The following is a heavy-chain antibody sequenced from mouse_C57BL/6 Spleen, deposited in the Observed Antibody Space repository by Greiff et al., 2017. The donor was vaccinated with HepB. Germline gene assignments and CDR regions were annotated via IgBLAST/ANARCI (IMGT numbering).Heavy chain of an antibody. CDR2: IWSGGST. V-gene: IGHV2-2*01. CDR3: ARPSLITTGGFAY. Sequence: VHLVESGPGLVQPSQSLSITCTVSGFSLTSYGVHWVRQSPGKGLEWLGVIWSGGSTDYNAAFISRLSISKDNSKSQVFFKMNSLQADDTAIYYCARPSLITTGGFAYWGQGTLVTVSA. J-gene: IGHJ3*01. CDR1: GFSLTSYG. D-gene: IGHD1-1*01.